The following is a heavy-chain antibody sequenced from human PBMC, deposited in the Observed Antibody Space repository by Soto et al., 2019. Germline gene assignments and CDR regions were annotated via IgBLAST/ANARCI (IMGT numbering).Heavy chain of an antibody. CDR3: AGAPGVGAAG. CDR2: IIPILGIT. Sequence: QVQLVQSGAEVKKPGSSVKVSCKASGGDFSSYTITWVRQAPGQGLEWMGRIIPILGITFYAQKFQGRVTIPAHGSTSTAYMELNNLRSEDTAVYYCAGAPGVGAAGWGQGTLVTVSS. V-gene: IGHV1-69*02. J-gene: IGHJ4*02. D-gene: IGHD1-26*01. CDR1: GGDFSSYT.